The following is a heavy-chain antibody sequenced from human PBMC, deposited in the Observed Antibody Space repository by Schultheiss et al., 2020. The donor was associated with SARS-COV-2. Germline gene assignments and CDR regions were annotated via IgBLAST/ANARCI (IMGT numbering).Heavy chain of an antibody. D-gene: IGHD6-6*01. Sequence: GGSLRLSCAASGFTFSSYSMNWVRQAPGKGLEWVGFIRGKAYGGTTEFAASLKGRFTISRDDSKSVAYLQMNSLRTEDTGVYYCTTGAEWGHLVPHFWGQGALVTVSS. CDR1: GFTFSSYS. J-gene: IGHJ4*02. CDR3: TTGAEWGHLVPHF. CDR2: IRGKAYGGTT. V-gene: IGHV3-49*04.